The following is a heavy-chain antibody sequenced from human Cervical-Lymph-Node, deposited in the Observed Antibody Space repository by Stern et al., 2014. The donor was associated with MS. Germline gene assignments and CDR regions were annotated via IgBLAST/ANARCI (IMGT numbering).Heavy chain of an antibody. V-gene: IGHV1-69*12. D-gene: IGHD6-13*01. Sequence: QVQLVQFGGEVTKPGSSVKVSCKASGGTFSKFPSSWVRQAPGQGLEWMGGIFPVCGPPTYAQEFRGRVTITADVSTSTVYMELSSLRSDDTAVYYCALSSETSDRWYSLGYDLWGQGTLVTVSS. CDR2: IFPVCGPP. CDR1: GGTFSKFP. CDR3: ALSSETSDRWYSLGYDL. J-gene: IGHJ5*02.